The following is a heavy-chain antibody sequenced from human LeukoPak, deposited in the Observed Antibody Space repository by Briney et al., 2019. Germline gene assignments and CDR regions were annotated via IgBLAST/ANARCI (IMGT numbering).Heavy chain of an antibody. J-gene: IGHJ4*02. Sequence: GASVKVSCKSSGYTFTGYYMHWVRQAPGQGLEWMGWINPNSGGTNYAQKFQGRVTMTRDTSISTAYMELSRLRSDDTAVYYCARGGYCSGGSCWTFDYWGQGTLVTVSS. CDR2: INPNSGGT. CDR3: ARGGYCSGGSCWTFDY. V-gene: IGHV1-2*02. CDR1: GYTFTGYY. D-gene: IGHD2-15*01.